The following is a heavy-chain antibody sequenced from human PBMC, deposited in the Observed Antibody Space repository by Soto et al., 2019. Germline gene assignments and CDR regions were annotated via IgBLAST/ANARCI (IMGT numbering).Heavy chain of an antibody. CDR3: AKRRVYCTNGVCYTNDY. V-gene: IGHV3-23*01. CDR1: GFTFSSYA. J-gene: IGHJ4*02. D-gene: IGHD2-8*01. Sequence: GGSLRLSCAASGFTFSSYAMSWVRQAPEKGLGWVSAISGSGSSTYYADSVKGRFTISRDNSKNTLYLQMNSLRAEDTAVYYCAKRRVYCTNGVCYTNDYWGQGTLVTVSS. CDR2: ISGSGSST.